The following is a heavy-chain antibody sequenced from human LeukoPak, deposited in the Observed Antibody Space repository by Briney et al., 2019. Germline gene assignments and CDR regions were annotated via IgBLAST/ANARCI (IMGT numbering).Heavy chain of an antibody. D-gene: IGHD6-6*01. CDR2: ISSNSKST. J-gene: IGHJ5*02. Sequence: GGSLRLSCAASGFSISSHSMNWVRQAPGKGREWVSSISSNSKSTYYADSVKGRFTISRDNAKNSLFLQMNSLRAEDTAVYYCAKSLAASVDWFDPWGQGTLVTVSS. V-gene: IGHV3-21*01. CDR3: AKSLAASVDWFDP. CDR1: GFSISSHS.